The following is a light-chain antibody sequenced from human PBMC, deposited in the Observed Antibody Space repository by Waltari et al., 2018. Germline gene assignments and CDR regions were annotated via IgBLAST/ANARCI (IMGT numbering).Light chain of an antibody. CDR1: SSDVGGFNY. J-gene: IGLJ2*01. V-gene: IGLV2-11*01. CDR2: DVI. CDR3: CSYAGSYTVL. Sequence: QSALTQPRSVSGSPGQSVTISCTGTSSDVGGFNYVSWYQHHPGKAPKIMIYDVIKRPSGVPDRFAGSKSDNTASRTISGLQAEDEADYYCCSYAGSYTVLFGGGTKLTVL.